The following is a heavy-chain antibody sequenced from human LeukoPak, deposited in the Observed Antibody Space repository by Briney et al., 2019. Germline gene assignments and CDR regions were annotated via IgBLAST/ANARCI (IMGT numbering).Heavy chain of an antibody. V-gene: IGHV1-18*01. CDR1: GYTFSSYG. D-gene: IGHD1-14*01. J-gene: IGHJ4*02. Sequence: GASVKVSRKGSGYTFSSYGISWVRQAPGQGLEWMGWISAYNGNTNYAQNLQDRVTMTTDTSTSTAYMELRSLRSEDTAVYYCARGDPDHYWGQGTLVTVSS. CDR2: ISAYNGNT. CDR3: ARGDPDHY.